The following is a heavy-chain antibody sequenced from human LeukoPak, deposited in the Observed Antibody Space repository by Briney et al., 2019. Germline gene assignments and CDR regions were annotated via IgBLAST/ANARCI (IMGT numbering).Heavy chain of an antibody. D-gene: IGHD2-2*01. CDR3: ARAAVYCSSSTCRTNFDS. V-gene: IGHV3-7*01. CDR2: MNHDGSDQ. Sequence: GSLRLSCAASGFTFRNSYMSWVRQAPGKGQEWVAYMNHDGSDQSHVDSVRGRFTISRDNAKNSLYLQMNSLRVEATAVYYCARAAVYCSSSTCRTNFDSWGQGTLVTVSS. J-gene: IGHJ4*02. CDR1: GFTFRNSY.